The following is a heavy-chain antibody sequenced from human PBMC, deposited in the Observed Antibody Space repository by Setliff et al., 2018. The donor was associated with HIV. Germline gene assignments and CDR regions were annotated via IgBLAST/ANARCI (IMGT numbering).Heavy chain of an antibody. CDR2: IKTDGSEK. D-gene: IGHD5-18*01. J-gene: IGHJ4*02. Sequence: GFLRLSCAASGFTFTNYWMSWVRQAPGKGLEWVANIKTDGSEKYYVDSVRGRFTISRDNAENSLYLRMNGLRAEDTAVYYCAGSRGYFVQADWGQGTLVTVSS. CDR3: AGSRGYFVQAD. V-gene: IGHV3-7*01. CDR1: GFTFTNYW.